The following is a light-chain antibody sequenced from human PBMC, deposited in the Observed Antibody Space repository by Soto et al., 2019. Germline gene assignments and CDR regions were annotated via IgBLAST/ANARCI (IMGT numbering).Light chain of an antibody. CDR3: GTWDKSLSAGV. CDR2: ENN. Sequence: QSVLTQPASVSGSPGQSITIYCTGTSGDVGGYKFVSWYQQHPGKAPKLMIYENNKRPSGIPDRFSGSKSGTSATLGITGLQTGDEADYYCGTWDKSLSAGVFGGGTKLTVL. CDR1: SGDVGGYKF. V-gene: IGLV1-51*01. J-gene: IGLJ3*02.